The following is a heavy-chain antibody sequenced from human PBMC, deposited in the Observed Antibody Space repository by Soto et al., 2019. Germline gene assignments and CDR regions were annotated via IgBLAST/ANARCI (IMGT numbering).Heavy chain of an antibody. CDR3: AHRQAPGRPFGS. J-gene: IGHJ4*02. CDR1: GCSLITSGVG. CDR2: IHWNDDK. Sequence: GCGLKRVNPRLALGQTVIFSGCSLITSGVGVGWIRQPPGKALECLALIHWNDDKRYSPSLNSRLTISKDTSKNQVVLTMTNMDPVDTATYYCAHRQAPGRPFGSWGQGTLVTVSS. V-gene: IGHV2-5*01.